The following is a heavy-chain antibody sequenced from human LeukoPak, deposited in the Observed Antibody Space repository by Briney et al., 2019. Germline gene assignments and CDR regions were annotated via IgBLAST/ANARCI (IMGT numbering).Heavy chain of an antibody. Sequence: ASVKVSCKASGYTFTSYAMNWVRQAPGQGLEWMGWINTNTGNPTYAQGFTGRFVFSLDTSVSTAYLQISSLKAEDTAAYYCARVAVEQWLVPYMDVWGKGTTVTVSS. D-gene: IGHD6-19*01. V-gene: IGHV7-4-1*02. CDR3: ARVAVEQWLVPYMDV. J-gene: IGHJ6*03. CDR2: INTNTGNP. CDR1: GYTFTSYA.